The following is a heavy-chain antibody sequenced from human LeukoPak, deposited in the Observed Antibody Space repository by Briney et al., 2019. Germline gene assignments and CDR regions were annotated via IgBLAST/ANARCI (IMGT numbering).Heavy chain of an antibody. Sequence: GASVQVSCTASGYTLTAYYIHWVRQAPGQGPEWMGWMNPHSGGTNYAQKFRARVSMTTDTTINTAYLELTGLTSDDTALYYCARAERTVSGLDVWGQGTTVTVSS. V-gene: IGHV1-2*02. D-gene: IGHD2-2*01. CDR1: GYTLTAYY. CDR3: ARAERTVSGLDV. CDR2: MNPHSGGT. J-gene: IGHJ6*02.